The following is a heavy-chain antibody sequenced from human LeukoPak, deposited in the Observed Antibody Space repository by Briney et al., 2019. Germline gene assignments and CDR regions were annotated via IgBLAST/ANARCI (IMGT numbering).Heavy chain of an antibody. Sequence: GSSLRLSFAASGFTFITYAMHWFRQAPGKGLGWVAVMSYDGSNKYYADSVKGRFTISRDNSKNTLYLQMNSLRAEDTAVYYCAREQPTHYDYWGQGTLVTVSS. CDR3: AREQPTHYDY. CDR2: MSYDGSNK. D-gene: IGHD4-11*01. J-gene: IGHJ4*02. CDR1: GFTFITYA. V-gene: IGHV3-30*04.